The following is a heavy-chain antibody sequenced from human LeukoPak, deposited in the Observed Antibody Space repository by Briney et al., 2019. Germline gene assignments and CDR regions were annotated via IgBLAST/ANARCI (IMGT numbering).Heavy chain of an antibody. Sequence: ASVKVSCKASGYTFTGHFMFWVRRAPGKGLEWMAWINPNSGVTSYAQKFQGRVTLTRDTSINTAYMELSRLRSDDTALYYCARGGAGTAYYDWDFFRFDYWGQGTLVTVSS. CDR1: GYTFTGHF. CDR3: ARGGAGTAYYDWDFFRFDY. D-gene: IGHD5-12*01. J-gene: IGHJ4*02. V-gene: IGHV1-2*02. CDR2: INPNSGVT.